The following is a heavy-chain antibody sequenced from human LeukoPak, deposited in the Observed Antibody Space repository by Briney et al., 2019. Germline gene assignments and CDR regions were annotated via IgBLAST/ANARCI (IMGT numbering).Heavy chain of an antibody. CDR3: ARVYDILTGYIDY. CDR2: IYYSEST. J-gene: IGHJ4*02. V-gene: IGHV4-59*01. D-gene: IGHD3-9*01. CDR1: GGSISSYY. Sequence: SETLSLTCTVSGGSISSYYWSWIRQPPGKGLEWIGYIYYSESTNYNPPLKSRVTISVDTSKNQFSLKLSSVTAADTAVYYCARVYDILTGYIDYWGQGTPVTVSS.